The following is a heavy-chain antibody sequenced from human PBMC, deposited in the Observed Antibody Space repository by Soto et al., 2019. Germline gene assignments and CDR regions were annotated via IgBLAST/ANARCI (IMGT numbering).Heavy chain of an antibody. CDR3: AREGGVDTAMKGYYYGMDV. CDR2: ISYDGSNK. D-gene: IGHD5-18*01. CDR1: GFTFSSYA. V-gene: IGHV3-30-3*01. Sequence: GGSLRLSCAASGFTFSSYAMHWVRQAPGKGLEWVAVISYDGSNKYYADSVKGRFTISRDNSKNTLYLQMNSLRAEDTAVYYCAREGGVDTAMKGYYYGMDVWGQGTTVTAP. J-gene: IGHJ6*02.